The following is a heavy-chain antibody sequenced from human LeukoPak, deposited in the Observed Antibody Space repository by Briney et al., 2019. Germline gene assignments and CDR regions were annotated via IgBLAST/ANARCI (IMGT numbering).Heavy chain of an antibody. CDR1: GFTFSSYN. Sequence: GGSLRLSCAVSGFTFSSYNMNWVRQAPGKGLEWVSSITSSSRYIYYADSVKGRFTISRDNAKNTLYLQMNSLRAEDTAVYYCARGYSSGWLGEIGYWGQGTLVTVSS. CDR2: ITSSSRYI. V-gene: IGHV3-21*01. J-gene: IGHJ4*02. D-gene: IGHD6-19*01. CDR3: ARGYSSGWLGEIGY.